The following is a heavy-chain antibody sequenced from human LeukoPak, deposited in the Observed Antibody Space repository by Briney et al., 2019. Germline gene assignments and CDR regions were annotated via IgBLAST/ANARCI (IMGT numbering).Heavy chain of an antibody. Sequence: GGSLRLSCAASGFTFDDYAMHWVRRAPGKGLEWGSGISWNSGSIGYADSVKGRFTISRDNAKNALYLQMNSLRAEDTALYYCAKGYYGSGSYAFDYWGQGTLVTVSS. CDR2: ISWNSGSI. CDR1: GFTFDDYA. J-gene: IGHJ4*02. CDR3: AKGYYGSGSYAFDY. V-gene: IGHV3-9*01. D-gene: IGHD3-10*01.